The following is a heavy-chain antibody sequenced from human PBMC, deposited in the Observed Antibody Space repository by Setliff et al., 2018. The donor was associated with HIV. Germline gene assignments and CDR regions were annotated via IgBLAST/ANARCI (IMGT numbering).Heavy chain of an antibody. J-gene: IGHJ3*02. CDR2: IIPVYGTP. CDR1: GYTFSSYA. Sequence: SVKVPCKASGYTFSSYAINWVRQAPGQGLEWMGGIIPVYGTPKYAQKMQGRVTITTIESTSTAYMELTSLRSDDTAVYYCARIRGVIADACDIWGQGTMVTVSS. CDR3: ARIRGVIADACDI. V-gene: IGHV1-69*05. D-gene: IGHD3-10*01.